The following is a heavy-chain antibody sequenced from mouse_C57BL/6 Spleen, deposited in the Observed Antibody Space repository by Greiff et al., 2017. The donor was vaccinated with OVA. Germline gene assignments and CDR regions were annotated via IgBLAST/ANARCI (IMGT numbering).Heavy chain of an antibody. CDR3: ARMGYEYDYAMDY. CDR2: ISSGSSTI. V-gene: IGHV5-17*01. D-gene: IGHD2-4*01. J-gene: IGHJ4*01. Sequence: EVQGVESGGGLVKPGGSLKLSCAASGFTFSDYGMHWVRQAPEKGLEWVAYISSGSSTIYYADTVKGRFTISRDNAKNTLFLQMTSLRSEDTAMYYCARMGYEYDYAMDYWGQGTSVTVSS. CDR1: GFTFSDYG.